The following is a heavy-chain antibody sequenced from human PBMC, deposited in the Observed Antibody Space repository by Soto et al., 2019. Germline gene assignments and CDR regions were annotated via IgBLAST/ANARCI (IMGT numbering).Heavy chain of an antibody. D-gene: IGHD3-10*01. V-gene: IGHV1-69*06. Sequence: SVKVSCKASGGTFSSYAISWVRQAPGQGLEWMGGIIPIFGTANYAQKFQGRVTITADKSTSTAYMELSSLRSEDTAAYYCARLWFGDHVAAFDIWGQGTMVTVSS. CDR2: IIPIFGTA. CDR3: ARLWFGDHVAAFDI. CDR1: GGTFSSYA. J-gene: IGHJ3*02.